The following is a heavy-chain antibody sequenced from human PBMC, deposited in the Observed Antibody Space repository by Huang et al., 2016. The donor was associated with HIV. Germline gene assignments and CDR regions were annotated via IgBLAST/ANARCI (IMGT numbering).Heavy chain of an antibody. CDR1: GFTFCSYW. V-gene: IGHV3-7*01. CDR2: LKQDGSEQ. D-gene: IGHD6-19*01. Sequence: EVQLVESGGGLVQPGGSLRLSCAASGFTFCSYWMSWVRQAPGKGLEWVANLKQDGSEQYYVDSVRGRFSISRDNAKNSLYLQMNSLRAEDTAVYYCARTGPEAGIEGPWYFQHWGQGTLVTVSS. J-gene: IGHJ1*01. CDR3: ARTGPEAGIEGPWYFQH.